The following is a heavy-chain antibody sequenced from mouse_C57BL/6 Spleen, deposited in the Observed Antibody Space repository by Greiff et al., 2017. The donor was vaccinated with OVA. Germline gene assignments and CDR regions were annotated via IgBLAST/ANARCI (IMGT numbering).Heavy chain of an antibody. CDR1: GYTFTSYW. CDR3: ASHYDYDRWYFDV. CDR2: IYPGSGST. V-gene: IGHV1-55*01. D-gene: IGHD2-4*01. J-gene: IGHJ1*03. Sequence: QVHVKQPGAELVKPGASVKMSCKASGYTFTSYWITWVKQRPGQGLEWIGDIYPGSGSTNYNEKFKSKATLTVDTSSSTAYMQLSSLTSEDSAVYYCASHYDYDRWYFDVWGTGTTVTVSS.